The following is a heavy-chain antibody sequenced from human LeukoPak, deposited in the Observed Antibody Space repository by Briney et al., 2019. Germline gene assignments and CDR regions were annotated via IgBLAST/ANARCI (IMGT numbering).Heavy chain of an antibody. J-gene: IGHJ4*02. CDR3: ARDVPSDVPSGYSYGPFDY. CDR2: IYTSGTT. CDR1: GGSISSGSYY. D-gene: IGHD5-18*01. V-gene: IGHV4-61*02. Sequence: SETLSLTCTVSGGSISSGSYYWSWIRQPAGKGLEWIGRIYTSGTTNYNPSLKSRVTISIDTSKNQFSLKLNSVTAADTAVYYCARDVPSDVPSGYSYGPFDYWGQGTLVTVSS.